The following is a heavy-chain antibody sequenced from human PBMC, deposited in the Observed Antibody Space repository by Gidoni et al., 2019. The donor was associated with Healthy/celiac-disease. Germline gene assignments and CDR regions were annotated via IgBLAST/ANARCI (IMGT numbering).Heavy chain of an antibody. CDR2: ISYDGSNK. CDR1: GFTFSSYA. V-gene: IGHV3-30*04. J-gene: IGHJ6*02. D-gene: IGHD3-3*01. CDR3: ARAPTAYYDFLGYYYYGMDV. Sequence: QVQLVESGGGVVQPGRSLRLSCAASGFTFSSYAMHWVRQAPGKGLEWVAVISYDGSNKYYADSVKGRFTISRDNSKNTLYLQMNSLRAEDTAVYYCARAPTAYYDFLGYYYYGMDVWGQGTTVTVSS.